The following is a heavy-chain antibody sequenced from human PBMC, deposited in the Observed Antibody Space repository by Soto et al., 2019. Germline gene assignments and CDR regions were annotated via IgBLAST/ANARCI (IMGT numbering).Heavy chain of an antibody. Sequence: EVQMLESGGGLVQPGGSLRLSCAASGFTLSSYALSWVRQAPGTGLEWVSGISGSGDFTFDADSVRGRFTISRDNSMNTLYLQMNRLRVEETAVYYCAGGPTIFGVGVDAFDIWGQGTMATVSS. V-gene: IGHV3-23*01. D-gene: IGHD3-3*01. CDR1: GFTLSSYA. J-gene: IGHJ3*02. CDR2: ISGSGDFT. CDR3: AGGPTIFGVGVDAFDI.